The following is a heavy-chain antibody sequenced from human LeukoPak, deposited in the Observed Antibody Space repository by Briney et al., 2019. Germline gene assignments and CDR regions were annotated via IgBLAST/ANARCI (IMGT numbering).Heavy chain of an antibody. V-gene: IGHV4-59*01. CDR2: IYYSGST. Sequence: SETLSLTCTVSGGSISSYYWSWIRQPPGKGLEWVGYIYYSGSTNYNPSLKSRVTISVDTSKNQFSLKLSSETAADTAVYYCARAGIYSGYPYYFDYWGQGTLVTVSS. CDR1: GGSISSYY. D-gene: IGHD5-12*01. J-gene: IGHJ4*02. CDR3: ARAGIYSGYPYYFDY.